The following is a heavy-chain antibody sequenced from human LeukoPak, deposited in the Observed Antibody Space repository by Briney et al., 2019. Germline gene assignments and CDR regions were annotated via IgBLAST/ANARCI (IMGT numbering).Heavy chain of an antibody. V-gene: IGHV3-64*01. J-gene: IGHJ2*01. CDR1: GFTFSSYA. Sequence: GGSLRLSCAASGFTFSSYAMHWVRQAPGKGLEYVSAISSNGGSTYYANSVKGRFTISRDNSKNTLFLQMGSLRAEDMAVYYCARDLSSGDYFDWYFDLWGRGTLVTVSS. D-gene: IGHD3-22*01. CDR3: ARDLSSGDYFDWYFDL. CDR2: ISSNGGST.